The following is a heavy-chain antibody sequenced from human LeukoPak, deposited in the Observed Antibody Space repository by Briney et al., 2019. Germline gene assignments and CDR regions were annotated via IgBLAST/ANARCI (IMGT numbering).Heavy chain of an antibody. D-gene: IGHD6-13*01. CDR1: GGSFSGYY. Sequence: SETLSLTCAVYGGSFSGYYWSWIRQHPGKWLEWIGEINHSGSTNYNPSLKSRVTISVDTSKNQFSLKLSSVTAADTAVYYCARGAKGYSSSWYRYWGQGTLVTVSS. CDR3: ARGAKGYSSSWYRY. CDR2: INHSGST. J-gene: IGHJ4*02. V-gene: IGHV4-34*01.